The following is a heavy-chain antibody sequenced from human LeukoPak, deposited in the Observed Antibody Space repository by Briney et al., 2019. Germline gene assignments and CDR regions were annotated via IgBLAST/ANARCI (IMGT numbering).Heavy chain of an antibody. Sequence: SETLSLTCAVYGGSFSGYYWSWIRQPPGKGLEWIGEINHSGSTNYNPSLKSRVTISVGTSKNQFSLKLSSVTAADTAVYYCARGGFRLLWFGEGYWFDPWGQGTLVTVSS. V-gene: IGHV4-34*01. CDR1: GGSFSGYY. CDR3: ARGGFRLLWFGEGYWFDP. D-gene: IGHD3-10*01. J-gene: IGHJ5*02. CDR2: INHSGST.